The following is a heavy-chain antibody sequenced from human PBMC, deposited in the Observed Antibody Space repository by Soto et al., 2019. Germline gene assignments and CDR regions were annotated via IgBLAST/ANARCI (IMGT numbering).Heavy chain of an antibody. CDR3: ARDPPPPDY. CDR1: GYTFASYA. CDR2: ISAYNGNT. Sequence: QVQLVQSGAEVKKPGASVKVSCKASGYTFASYAISWMRQAPGQGLEWMGWISAYNGNTNYAQKLQCIVTMTTDTSTRTAYMALRSLRSDDTAVYYCARDPPPPDYWGQGTLVTVSS. V-gene: IGHV1-18*01. J-gene: IGHJ4*02.